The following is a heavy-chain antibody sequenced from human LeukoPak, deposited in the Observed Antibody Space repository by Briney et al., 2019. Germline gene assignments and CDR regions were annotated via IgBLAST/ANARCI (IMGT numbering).Heavy chain of an antibody. CDR2: LSGSGGST. CDR1: GFIFSNYA. J-gene: IGHJ6*03. CDR3: AKDLSYYYYYYMDV. Sequence: PGGSLRLSCVASGFIFSNYAMSWVRQAPGKGLEWVSALSGSGGSTDYAVSVKGRFTISRDNSKNTLYLQMNSLRAEDTAVYYCAKDLSYYYYYYMDVWGKGTTVTVSS. V-gene: IGHV3-23*01.